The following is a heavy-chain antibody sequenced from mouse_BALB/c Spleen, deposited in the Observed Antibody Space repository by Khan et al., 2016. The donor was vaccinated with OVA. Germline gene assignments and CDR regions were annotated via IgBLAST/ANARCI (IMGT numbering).Heavy chain of an antibody. CDR3: VRDRAYYRNDGWFDY. CDR2: INPSNGYT. Sequence: QVQLQQSGAELARPGASVKMSCKASGYTFTSYTIHWIKLRPGQGLEWIGYINPSNGYTNYNQKFKDKATFTADKSSTTAYMQLSSLTSDDSAVXNCVRDRAYYRNDGWFDYWGQGTLVTVSA. D-gene: IGHD2-14*01. CDR1: GYTFTSYT. J-gene: IGHJ3*01. V-gene: IGHV1-4*01.